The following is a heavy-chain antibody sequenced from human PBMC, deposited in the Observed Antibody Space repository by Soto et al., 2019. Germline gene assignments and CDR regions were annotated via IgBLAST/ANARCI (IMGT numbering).Heavy chain of an antibody. Sequence: EVQLLESGGGLVQPGGSLRLSCAASGFIFSSYAMNWVRQAPGKGLEWVSVISGSGDSTYYADSVKGRFTISRDNSKNTLYLQMNSLRAEDTAVYYCARRSSGWYFDYWGQGTLVTVSS. CDR3: ARRSSGWYFDY. D-gene: IGHD6-19*01. J-gene: IGHJ4*02. V-gene: IGHV3-23*01. CDR1: GFIFSSYA. CDR2: ISGSGDST.